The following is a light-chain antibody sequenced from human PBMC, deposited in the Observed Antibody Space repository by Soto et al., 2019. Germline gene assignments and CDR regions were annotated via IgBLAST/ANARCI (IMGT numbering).Light chain of an antibody. Sequence: DIQMTQSPSTLSASVGDRVTITCRASQSISSWLAWYQQKPGKAPKLLIYKASSLEGGIPSRFSGSGSETEFTLTISSLQPEDFATYYCQQYNSYQYTFCQGTKLEIK. J-gene: IGKJ2*01. CDR1: QSISSW. CDR3: QQYNSYQYT. CDR2: KAS. V-gene: IGKV1-5*03.